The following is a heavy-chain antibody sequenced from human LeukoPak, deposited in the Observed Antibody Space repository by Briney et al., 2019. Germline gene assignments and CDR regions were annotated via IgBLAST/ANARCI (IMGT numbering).Heavy chain of an antibody. CDR1: GFTFSNAW. J-gene: IGHJ3*02. D-gene: IGHD7-27*01. V-gene: IGHV3-30-3*01. CDR2: ISYDGTNK. Sequence: PGGSLRLSCAASGFTFSNAWMSWVRQAPGKGLEWVAFISYDGTNKYCADSVKGRFTISRDNSKNTLYLQMNSLRAEDTALYYCAREILTGYAFDIWGQGTMVTISS. CDR3: AREILTGYAFDI.